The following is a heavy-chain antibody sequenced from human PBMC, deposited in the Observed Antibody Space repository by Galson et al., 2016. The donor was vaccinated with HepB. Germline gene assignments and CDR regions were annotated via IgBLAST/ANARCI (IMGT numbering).Heavy chain of an antibody. V-gene: IGHV4-39*01. J-gene: IGHJ4*02. D-gene: IGHD3-10*01. CDR1: GASISNSIFY. CDR2: MFYSGST. Sequence: ETLSLTCTVSGASISNSIFYWGWIRQSPGKGLEWIRSMFYSGSTYHNPSLKSRVTLSVDTSKNQFSLNLTSVTAADTALYYCARQGIITMLREYFDDWGQGTLVTVSS. CDR3: ARQGIITMLREYFDD.